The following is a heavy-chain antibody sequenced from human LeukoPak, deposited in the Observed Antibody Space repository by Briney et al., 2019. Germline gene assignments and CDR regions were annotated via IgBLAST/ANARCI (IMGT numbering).Heavy chain of an antibody. CDR3: XXXXXXXXXXXXXXXXXYGMDV. J-gene: IGHJ6*02. CDR2: SYYSGST. V-gene: IGHV4-31*03. Sequence: PSQTLSLTCTVSGGSISSGGYYWSWIRQHPGKGLEWIGYSYYSGSTYYNPSLKSRVTISVDTSKNHFSLKLSSVTAAHTAVYFCXXXXXXXXXXXXXXXXXYGMDVWGQGTTVTVSS. CDR1: GGSISSGGYY.